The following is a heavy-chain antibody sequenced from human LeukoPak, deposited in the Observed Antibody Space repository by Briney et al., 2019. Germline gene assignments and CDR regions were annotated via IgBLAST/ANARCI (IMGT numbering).Heavy chain of an antibody. V-gene: IGHV1-3*01. CDR3: ARGRPGSYRFDY. CDR1: GYSFTIYV. Sequence: GASVKVSCKASGYSFTIYVIHWVRQAPGQRLEWMGWINAGNDNTKYSQKFQGRVTISRDTSASTAYMELSSLRSEDTAVYYCARGRPGSYRFDYWGQGTLVTVSS. CDR2: INAGNDNT. J-gene: IGHJ4*02. D-gene: IGHD1-26*01.